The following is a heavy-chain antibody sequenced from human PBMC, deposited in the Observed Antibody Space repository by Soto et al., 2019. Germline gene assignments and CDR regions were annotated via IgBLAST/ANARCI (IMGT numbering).Heavy chain of an antibody. Sequence: SVKVSCKASGGTFSSYAISWVRQAPGQGLEWMGGIIPIYGTANYAQKFQGRVTITADESTSTAYMELSRLRSEDTAVYYCARRPPDYDFWSGYYGWFDPWG. CDR1: GGTFSSYA. CDR2: IIPIYGTA. CDR3: ARRPPDYDFWSGYYGWFDP. V-gene: IGHV1-69*13. J-gene: IGHJ5*02. D-gene: IGHD3-3*01.